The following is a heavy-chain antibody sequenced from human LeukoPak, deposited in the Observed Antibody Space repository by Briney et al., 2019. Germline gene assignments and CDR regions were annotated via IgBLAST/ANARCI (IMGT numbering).Heavy chain of an antibody. CDR2: IIPIFGTA. Sequence: SVKVSCKASGGTFTSYAISWVRQAPGQGLEWMGGIIPIFGTANYAQKFQGRVTITADKSTSTAYMELSSLRSEDTAVYYCARGRPTTSIAAAGVNWFDPWGQGTLVTVSS. J-gene: IGHJ5*02. V-gene: IGHV1-69*06. D-gene: IGHD6-13*01. CDR1: GGTFTSYA. CDR3: ARGRPTTSIAAAGVNWFDP.